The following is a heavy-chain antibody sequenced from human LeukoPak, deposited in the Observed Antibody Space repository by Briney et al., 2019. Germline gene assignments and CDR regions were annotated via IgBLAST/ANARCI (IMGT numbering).Heavy chain of an antibody. J-gene: IGHJ4*02. V-gene: IGHV4-59*08. Sequence: SETLSLTCSISGGSISRYFWSWIRQSPGKGLEWIGYISYSGRTNYNPSLSDRVAMSVDMSRNQISLKLSSVAVADTAVYYCAKPLYTSTWYFFDQWGRGTLVTVSS. CDR2: ISYSGRT. CDR3: AKPLYTSTWYFFDQ. CDR1: GGSISRYF. D-gene: IGHD2-2*02.